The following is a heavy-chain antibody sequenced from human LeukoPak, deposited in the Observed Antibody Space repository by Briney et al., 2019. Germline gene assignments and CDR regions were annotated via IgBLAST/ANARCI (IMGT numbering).Heavy chain of an antibody. J-gene: IGHJ4*02. CDR2: IYYSGST. V-gene: IGHV4-59*01. CDR3: ARGDTYYDFWSGYYPHSYFDY. D-gene: IGHD3-3*01. CDR1: GGSISSYY. Sequence: SETLSLTCTVSGGSISSYYWSWIRQPPGKGLEWIGCIYYSGSTNYNPSLKSRVTISVDTSKNQFSLKLSSVTAADTAVYYCARGDTYYDFWSGYYPHSYFDYWGQGTLVTVSS.